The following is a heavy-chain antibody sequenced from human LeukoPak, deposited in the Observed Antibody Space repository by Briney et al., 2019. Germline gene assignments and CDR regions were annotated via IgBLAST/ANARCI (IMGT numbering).Heavy chain of an antibody. D-gene: IGHD5-24*01. CDR2: INPTGGST. CDR3: ARIRDGYNDAYDI. CDR1: GYTFTSYY. J-gene: IGHJ3*02. Sequence: ASVKVSCKASGYTFTSYYMHWVRQAPGQGLEWMGLINPTGGSTNYAQNFQGRVTLTRDTSTSTVYMELSSLRSEDTAIYYCARIRDGYNDAYDIWGQGTVVTVPS. V-gene: IGHV1-46*01.